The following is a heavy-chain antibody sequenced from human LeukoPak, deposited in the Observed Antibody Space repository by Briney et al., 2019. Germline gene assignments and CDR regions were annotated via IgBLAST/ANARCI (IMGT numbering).Heavy chain of an antibody. D-gene: IGHD6-13*01. J-gene: IGHJ4*02. V-gene: IGHV2-5*01. Sequence: SGPTLVNPTQTLTLTCTFCGFSVSTRGVGVCWIRQSPEKALEGLALIFWNDDKLYRPSLKSRLTITKAPSKKQVVLTMTNMDPVDTATYYCAHSSGYSNNWYRSWGQGTLVTVSS. CDR3: AHSSGYSNNWYRS. CDR1: GFSVSTRGVG. CDR2: IFWNDDK.